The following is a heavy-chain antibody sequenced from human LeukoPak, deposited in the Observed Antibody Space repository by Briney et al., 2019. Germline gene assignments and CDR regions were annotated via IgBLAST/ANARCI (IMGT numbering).Heavy chain of an antibody. D-gene: IGHD3-3*01. V-gene: IGHV3-7*01. CDR1: GFTFSSYA. CDR3: ARDRPTTIFGDYYMDV. J-gene: IGHJ6*03. CDR2: IKQDGSEK. Sequence: GGSLRLSCAASGFTFSSYAMNWVRQAPGKGLEWVANIKQDGSEKYYVDSVKGRFTISRDNAKNSLYLQMNSLRAEDTAVYYCARDRPTTIFGDYYMDVWGKGTTVTVSS.